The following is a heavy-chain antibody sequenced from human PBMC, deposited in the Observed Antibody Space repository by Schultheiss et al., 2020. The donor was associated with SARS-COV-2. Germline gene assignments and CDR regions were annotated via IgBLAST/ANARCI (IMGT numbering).Heavy chain of an antibody. D-gene: IGHD6-13*01. V-gene: IGHV3-23*01. Sequence: GESLKISCAASGFTFSSYEMNWVRQAPGKGLEWVSAISGSGGSTYYADSVKGRFTISRENAKNSLYLQMNSLRAEDTAVYYCARGNSSSWYWVSNDAFDIWGQGTMVTVSS. J-gene: IGHJ3*02. CDR2: ISGSGGST. CDR3: ARGNSSSWYWVSNDAFDI. CDR1: GFTFSSYE.